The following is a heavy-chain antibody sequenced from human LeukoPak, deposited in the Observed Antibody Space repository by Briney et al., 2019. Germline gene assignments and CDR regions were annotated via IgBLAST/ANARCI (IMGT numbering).Heavy chain of an antibody. CDR2: VGYDETNK. V-gene: IGHV3-30*02. J-gene: IGHJ4*02. D-gene: IGHD6-13*01. CDR1: GFTFSNHG. CDR3: AKDLGKYSTSWSDY. Sequence: GGSLRLSCAASGFTFSNHGMHWVRQAPGKGLEWVAFVGYDETNKYNADSVKGRFTISRDNSRNTLYLQMNNLRADETAVYYCAKDLGKYSTSWSDYWGQGTLVIVSS.